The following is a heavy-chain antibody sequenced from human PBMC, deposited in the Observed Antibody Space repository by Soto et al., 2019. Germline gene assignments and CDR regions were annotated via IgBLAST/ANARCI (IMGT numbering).Heavy chain of an antibody. V-gene: IGHV3-7*03. CDR2: IKQDGSER. D-gene: IGHD3-10*01. CDR3: AKKVNSGPGSQYFDY. J-gene: IGHJ4*02. Sequence: PGGSLRLSCAASGFSLSGYWMNWVRQAPGRGLEWVAIIKQDGSERYYVDSVKGRFTISRDNAKNSLYLQMNSLRAEDTAIYYCAKKVNSGPGSQYFDYWGQGTLVTVSS. CDR1: GFSLSGYW.